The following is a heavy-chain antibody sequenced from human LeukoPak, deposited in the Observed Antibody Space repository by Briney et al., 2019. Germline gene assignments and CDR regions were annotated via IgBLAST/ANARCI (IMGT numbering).Heavy chain of an antibody. CDR2: IYYSGST. CDR3: SGLSIAALSGGYYYYYMDV. J-gene: IGHJ6*03. CDR1: GGSISSSSYY. D-gene: IGHD6-6*01. Sequence: SETLSLTCTVSGGSISSSSYYWGWIRQPPGKGLEWIGSIYYSGSTYYNPSLKSRVTISVDTSKNQFSLKLSSVTAADTAVYYCSGLSIAALSGGYYYYYMDVWGKGTTVTVSS. V-gene: IGHV4-39*07.